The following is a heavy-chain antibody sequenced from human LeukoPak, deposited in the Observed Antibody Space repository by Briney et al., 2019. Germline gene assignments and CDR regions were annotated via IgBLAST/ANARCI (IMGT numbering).Heavy chain of an antibody. CDR2: IIPILGIA. D-gene: IGHD6-19*01. CDR3: ARGSSGWRSLDY. Sequence: SVKVSCKASGGTFSSYTINWVRQAPGQGLEWMGRIIPILGIADYAQNFQGRVSITADKSTSTAYMDVSSLRSEDTAVYYCARGSSGWRSLDYWGQGTLVTVSS. CDR1: GGTFSSYT. V-gene: IGHV1-69*02. J-gene: IGHJ4*02.